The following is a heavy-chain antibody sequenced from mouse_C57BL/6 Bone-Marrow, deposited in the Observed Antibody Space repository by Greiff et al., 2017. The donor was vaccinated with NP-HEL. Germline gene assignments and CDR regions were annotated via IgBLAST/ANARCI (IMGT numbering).Heavy chain of an antibody. CDR2: IYPGDGDT. CDR3: ARWNSTVDFDV. CDR1: GYAFSSSW. D-gene: IGHD1-1*01. V-gene: IGHV1-82*01. Sequence: VQLQQSGPELVKPGASVKISCKASGYAFSSSWMNWVKQRPGKGLEWIGRIYPGDGDTNYNGKFKGKATLTADKSSSTAYMQLSSLTSEDSAVYFCARWNSTVDFDVWGTGTTVTVSS. J-gene: IGHJ1*03.